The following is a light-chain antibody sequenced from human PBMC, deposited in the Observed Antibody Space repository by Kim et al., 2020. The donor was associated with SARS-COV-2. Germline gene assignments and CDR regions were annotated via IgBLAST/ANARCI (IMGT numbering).Light chain of an antibody. CDR2: KAS. Sequence: DIQMTQSPSTLSASVGDRVTITCRASQSISSWLAWYQQKPGKAPKLLIYKASSLESGVPSRFSGSGSGTEFTLPISNLQPDDFATYSWKQYNSYPYTFRKGTKLEI. J-gene: IGKJ2*01. V-gene: IGKV1-5*03. CDR3: KQYNSYPYT. CDR1: QSISSW.